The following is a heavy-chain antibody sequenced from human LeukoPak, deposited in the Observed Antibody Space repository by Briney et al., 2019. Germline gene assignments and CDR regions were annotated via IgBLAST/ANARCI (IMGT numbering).Heavy chain of an antibody. CDR1: AFTFSSYA. CDR2: INQGGSEE. D-gene: IGHD5-12*01. CDR3: VRDGGVSGYDLLDY. J-gene: IGHJ4*02. Sequence: GGSLRLSCAASAFTFSSYAMTWVRQAPGKGLEWVAHINQGGSEEHYMDSVKARFTIARDNAKNSLSLQMNSLRAEDTAVYYCVRDGGVSGYDLLDYWGQGTLVTVSS. V-gene: IGHV3-7*01.